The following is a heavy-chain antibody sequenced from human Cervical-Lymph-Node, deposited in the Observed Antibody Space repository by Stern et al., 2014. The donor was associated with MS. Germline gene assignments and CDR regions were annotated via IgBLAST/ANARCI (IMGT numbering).Heavy chain of an antibody. CDR2: IIPVIGTA. Sequence: QVKLVESGAEVQKPGSSVKVSCRASGGTFSSSDISWVRQAPGQGLEWLGGIIPVIGTANFAQKYQVRVTITADESTCTSYMELSSLRSEDTAIYYCALGGFGPYFEYWGQGTLVTVSS. CDR3: ALGGFGPYFEY. V-gene: IGHV1-69*01. CDR1: GGTFSSSD. D-gene: IGHD3-10*01. J-gene: IGHJ4*02.